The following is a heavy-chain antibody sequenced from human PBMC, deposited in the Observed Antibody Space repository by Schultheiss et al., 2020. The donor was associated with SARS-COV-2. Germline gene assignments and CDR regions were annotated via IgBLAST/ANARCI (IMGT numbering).Heavy chain of an antibody. Sequence: ASVKVSCKASGYTFTSYYMHWVRQAPGQGLEWMGIINPSGGSTSYAQKFQGRVTMTRDTSTSTVYMELSSLRSEDTAVYYCASHYGDHVAFDYWGQGTLVTVSS. V-gene: IGHV1-46*01. D-gene: IGHD4-17*01. J-gene: IGHJ4*02. CDR3: ASHYGDHVAFDY. CDR2: INPSGGST. CDR1: GYTFTSYY.